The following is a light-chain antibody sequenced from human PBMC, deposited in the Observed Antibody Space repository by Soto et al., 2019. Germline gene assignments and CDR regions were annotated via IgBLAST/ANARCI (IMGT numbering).Light chain of an antibody. CDR1: RSNIGSNY. Sequence: QAVLTQPPSASGTPGQRVTFSCSGGRSNIGSNYVFWYQQFPGTAPKLLTYRNNQRPSGVPDRFSGSKSGTSASLAISGLRSEDEADYYCTSWDDSLYHVVFGGGTQLTVL. V-gene: IGLV1-47*01. CDR3: TSWDDSLYHVV. J-gene: IGLJ2*01. CDR2: RNN.